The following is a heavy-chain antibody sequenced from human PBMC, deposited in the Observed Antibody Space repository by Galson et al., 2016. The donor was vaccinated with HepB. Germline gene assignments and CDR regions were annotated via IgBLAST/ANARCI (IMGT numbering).Heavy chain of an antibody. J-gene: IGHJ4*02. Sequence: SVKVSCKASGYSFDSYGIFWVRQAPGRGLEWMGWISPYNGNTKYEQKFQDRVTMTTDTSTTTAYMDMRSLRSDDTAVYFCARGDDFWSGYSPYNFWGQGTLVTVSS. CDR3: ARGDDFWSGYSPYNF. CDR1: GYSFDSYG. V-gene: IGHV1-18*01. D-gene: IGHD3-3*01. CDR2: ISPYNGNT.